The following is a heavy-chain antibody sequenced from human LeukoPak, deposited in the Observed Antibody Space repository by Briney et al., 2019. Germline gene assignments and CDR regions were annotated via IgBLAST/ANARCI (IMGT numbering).Heavy chain of an antibody. V-gene: IGHV4-30-4*01. J-gene: IGHJ5*02. Sequence: SETLSLTCTVSGGSISSGDYYWSWIRQPPGKGLEWIGYIYYSGSTYYNPSLKSRVTISVDTSKNQFSLKLSSVTAADTAVYYCARGLRQQLVGWFDPWGQGTLVTVSS. CDR3: ARGLRQQLVGWFDP. D-gene: IGHD6-13*01. CDR2: IYYSGST. CDR1: GGSISSGDYY.